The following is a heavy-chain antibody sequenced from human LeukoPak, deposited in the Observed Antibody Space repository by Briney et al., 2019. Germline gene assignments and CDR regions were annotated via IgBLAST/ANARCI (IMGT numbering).Heavy chain of an antibody. V-gene: IGHV1-2*04. J-gene: IGHJ4*02. D-gene: IGHD2-2*01. Sequence: ASVKVSCKASGYTFTNYYIHWVRQAPGQGLEWMGWINPNNGNTDYAQNFQDWVTMTRDTSISTAYMELRRLRSDDTAIYYCVRDLTWDNTSPTDYWGQGTLVTVSS. CDR2: INPNNGNT. CDR3: VRDLTWDNTSPTDY. CDR1: GYTFTNYY.